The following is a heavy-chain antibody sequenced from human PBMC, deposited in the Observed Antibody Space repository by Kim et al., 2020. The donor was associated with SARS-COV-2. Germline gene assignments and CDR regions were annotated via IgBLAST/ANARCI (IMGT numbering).Heavy chain of an antibody. CDR1: GFTFSSYG. CDR2: ISYDGSNK. Sequence: GGSLRLSCAASGFTFSSYGMHWVRQAPGKGLEWVAVISYDGSNKYYADSVKGRFTISRDNSKNTLYLQMNSLRAEDTAVYYCAKGATWIQLWQRGFDYWGQGTLVTVSS. CDR3: AKGATWIQLWQRGFDY. D-gene: IGHD5-18*01. J-gene: IGHJ4*02. V-gene: IGHV3-30*18.